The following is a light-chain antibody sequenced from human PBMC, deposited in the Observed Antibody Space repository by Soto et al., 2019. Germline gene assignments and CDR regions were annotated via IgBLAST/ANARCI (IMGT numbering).Light chain of an antibody. Sequence: EIVMTQSPATLSVSPGERVTFSCRASQRIYSNLGWYQQKPGQAPRLLIYGASTRATGIPARFSGSGSGTEFTLTISSLQSEDLAVYYCQKYTNCPTFGQATKVDIK. CDR3: QKYTNCPT. J-gene: IGKJ1*01. CDR2: GAS. CDR1: QRIYSN. V-gene: IGKV3-15*01.